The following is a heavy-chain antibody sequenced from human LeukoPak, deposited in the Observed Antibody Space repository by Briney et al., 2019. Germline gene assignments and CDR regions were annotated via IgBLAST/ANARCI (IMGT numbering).Heavy chain of an antibody. D-gene: IGHD6-19*01. V-gene: IGHV1-24*01. Sequence: ASVTVSCKVSGYTLTELSMHWVGQARGKGREWMGGVDPEDGETIYAQKFQGRVTITDDTTTNTAYMELRSLRTEDTAVYYCATESPHSSGWYRDWFDPWGQGTLVTVSS. CDR1: GYTLTELS. CDR3: ATESPHSSGWYRDWFDP. J-gene: IGHJ5*02. CDR2: VDPEDGET.